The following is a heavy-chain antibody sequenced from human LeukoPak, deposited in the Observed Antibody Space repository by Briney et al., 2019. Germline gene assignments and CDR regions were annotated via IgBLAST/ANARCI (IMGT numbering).Heavy chain of an antibody. CDR2: IKQDGSEK. V-gene: IGHV3-7*01. Sequence: GGSLRLSCAASGFTFSSYAMSWVRQAPGKGLEWVANIKQDGSEKYYVDSVKGRFTISRDNAKNSLYLQMNSLRAEDTAVYYCARDLIATYYDFWSGPLGSGMDVWGQGTTVTVSS. CDR1: GFTFSSYA. D-gene: IGHD3-3*01. CDR3: ARDLIATYYDFWSGPLGSGMDV. J-gene: IGHJ6*02.